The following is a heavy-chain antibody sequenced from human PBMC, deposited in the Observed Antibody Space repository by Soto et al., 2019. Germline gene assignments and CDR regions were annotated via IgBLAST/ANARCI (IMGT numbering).Heavy chain of an antibody. Sequence: GGSLRLSCASSGFTFISYAMHWVRQAPGKGLEWVAVISYDGSNKYYADSVKGRFTISRDNSKNTLYLQMNSLRAEDTAVYYCARVDMDVWGQGTTVTVPS. CDR1: GFTFISYA. V-gene: IGHV3-30-3*01. CDR2: ISYDGSNK. J-gene: IGHJ6*02. CDR3: ARVDMDV.